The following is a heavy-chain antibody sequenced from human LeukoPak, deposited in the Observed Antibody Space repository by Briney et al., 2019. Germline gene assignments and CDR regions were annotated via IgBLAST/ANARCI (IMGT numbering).Heavy chain of an antibody. Sequence: SETLSLTCTVSGGSISSYYWSWIRQPPGKGLEWIGYIYYSGSTNYNPSLKSRVTISVDTSKNQFSLKLSSVIAADTAVYYYARVMSLAAAGIDYWGQGTLVTVSS. CDR3: ARVMSLAAAGIDY. J-gene: IGHJ4*02. CDR2: IYYSGST. CDR1: GGSISSYY. D-gene: IGHD6-13*01. V-gene: IGHV4-59*01.